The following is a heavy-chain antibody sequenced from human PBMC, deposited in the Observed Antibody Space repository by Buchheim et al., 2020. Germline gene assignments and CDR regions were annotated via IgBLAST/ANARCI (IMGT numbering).Heavy chain of an antibody. V-gene: IGHV4-59*01. D-gene: IGHD3-3*01. CDR3: ARNHYDFWSGSHHPIDY. CDR2: IYYSGST. CDR1: GGSISSYY. J-gene: IGHJ4*02. Sequence: QVQLQESGPGLVKPSETLSLTCTVSGGSISSYYWSWIRQPPGKGLEWIGNIYYSGSTKYNPSLKSRVTISVDTSKNQFSLNLSSVTAADTAVYYCARNHYDFWSGSHHPIDYWGQGTL.